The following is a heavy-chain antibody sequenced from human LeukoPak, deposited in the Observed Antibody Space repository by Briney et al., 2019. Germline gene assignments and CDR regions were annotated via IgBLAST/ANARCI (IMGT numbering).Heavy chain of an antibody. Sequence: ASVKVSCKASGYTFTGYYMHWVRQAPGQGLEWMGWINPNSGGTNYAQKFQGRVTMTRDTSISTAYMELSRLRSGDTAVYYCARAPLRQYYDILTGYYNPFDYWGQGTLVTVSS. D-gene: IGHD3-9*01. CDR3: ARAPLRQYYDILTGYYNPFDY. J-gene: IGHJ4*02. CDR1: GYTFTGYY. CDR2: INPNSGGT. V-gene: IGHV1-2*02.